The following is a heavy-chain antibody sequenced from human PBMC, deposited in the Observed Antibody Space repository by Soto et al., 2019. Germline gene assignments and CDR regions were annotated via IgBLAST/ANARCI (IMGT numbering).Heavy chain of an antibody. D-gene: IGHD3-10*01. CDR3: ARVEAPIGESLH. V-gene: IGHV1-18*01. CDR1: GYTFSSYT. CDR2: ISPDDGNT. Sequence: QIQLAQSGGEVKRPGASVKVSCKTSGYTFSSYTVAWVRQAPGQGLEWLGWISPDDGNTEYEQKFKGRVSMTADTVKNNAYMELRSLKYDDTAVYYCARVEAPIGESLHWGQGTPVTVSA. J-gene: IGHJ4*02.